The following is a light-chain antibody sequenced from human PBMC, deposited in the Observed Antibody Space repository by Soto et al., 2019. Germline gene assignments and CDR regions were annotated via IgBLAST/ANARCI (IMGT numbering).Light chain of an antibody. Sequence: EIVLTQSPATLSLSPGERATLSCRANQSVSNFLAWYQQKPGQAPRLLIYDASNRATGIPARFSGSGSGTDFTLTISSLEPEDFAVYYCQQRRGTFGQGTKLEI. CDR3: QQRRGT. V-gene: IGKV3-11*01. J-gene: IGKJ2*02. CDR1: QSVSNF. CDR2: DAS.